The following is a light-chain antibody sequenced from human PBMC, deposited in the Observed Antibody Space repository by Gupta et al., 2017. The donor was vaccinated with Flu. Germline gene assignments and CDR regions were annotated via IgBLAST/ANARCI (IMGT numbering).Light chain of an antibody. CDR2: AAS. J-gene: IGKJ2*01. V-gene: IGKV1-33*01. CDR1: QDISNY. CDR3: QQYDNLPMYT. Sequence: DRVTITCQASQDISNYLNWYQQKPGKAPKLLIYAASNLETGVPSRFSGSGSGTDFTFTISSLQPEDIATYYCQQYDNLPMYTFGQGTKLEIK.